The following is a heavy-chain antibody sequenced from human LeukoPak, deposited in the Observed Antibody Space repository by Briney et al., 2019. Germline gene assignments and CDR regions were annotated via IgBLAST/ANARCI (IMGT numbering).Heavy chain of an antibody. V-gene: IGHV4-59*01. J-gene: IGHJ6*03. CDR3: ASGAYSYYYMDV. CDR1: GGAISRYF. CDR2: IYYSGST. D-gene: IGHD1-26*01. Sequence: SETLSLTCSVSGGAISRYFWSWIRQPPGKGLEWIGYIYYSGSTNYNPSLKSRVTISVDTSKNQFSLKLSSVTAADTAVYYCASGAYSYYYMDVWGKGTTVTISS.